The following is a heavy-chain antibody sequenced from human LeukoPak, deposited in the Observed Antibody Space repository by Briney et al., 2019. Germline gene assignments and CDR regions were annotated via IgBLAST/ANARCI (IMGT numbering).Heavy chain of an antibody. J-gene: IGHJ4*02. D-gene: IGHD6-13*01. CDR2: IYYSGST. Sequence: PSETLSLTCTVSGGSISSSSYYWGWIRQPPGKGLEWIGSIYYSGSTYYNPSLKSRVTISVDTSNNQFSLKLSPVTAADTAVYYCARLTRSSWYYFDYWGQGTLVTVPS. V-gene: IGHV4-39*01. CDR1: GGSISSSSYY. CDR3: ARLTRSSWYYFDY.